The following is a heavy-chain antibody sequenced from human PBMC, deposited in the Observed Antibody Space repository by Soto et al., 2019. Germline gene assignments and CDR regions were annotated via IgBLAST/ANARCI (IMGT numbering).Heavy chain of an antibody. CDR3: AARIDGMDV. J-gene: IGHJ6*02. V-gene: IGHV3-30-3*01. Sequence: QVQLVESGGGVVQPGRSLRLFCAASGFTFSSYAMHWVRQAPGKGLEWVAVISYDGSNKYYADSVKGRFTISRDNSKNTLYLQMNSLRAEDTAVYYCAARIDGMDVWGQGTTVTVSS. CDR1: GFTFSSYA. CDR2: ISYDGSNK. D-gene: IGHD2-15*01.